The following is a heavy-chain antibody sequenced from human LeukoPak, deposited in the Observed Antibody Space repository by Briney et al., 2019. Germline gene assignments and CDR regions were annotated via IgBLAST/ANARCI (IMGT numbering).Heavy chain of an antibody. CDR2: ISSSSSYI. J-gene: IGHJ4*02. V-gene: IGHV3-21*01. CDR1: GFTFSSYS. CDR3: ARHVSSGWYYFDY. D-gene: IGHD6-19*01. Sequence: GGSLRLSCAASGFTFSSYSMNWVRQAPGKGLEWVSSISSSSSYIYYADSVKGRFTISRDNAKKSLYLQMNSLRAEDTAVYYCARHVSSGWYYFDYWGQGTLVTVSS.